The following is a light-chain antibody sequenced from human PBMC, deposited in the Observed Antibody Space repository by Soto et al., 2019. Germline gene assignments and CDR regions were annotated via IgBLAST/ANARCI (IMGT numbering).Light chain of an antibody. V-gene: IGKV3-15*01. Sequence: IVLTQSPATLSMSPGESATLSCRASESVNSNLAWYQQKPGQAPRLLIYGASTRATGIPARFRGSGSGREVNLTISSLQSEDFAVYYCQQYNLRPLFGGGTKVDIK. CDR2: GAS. CDR1: ESVNSN. J-gene: IGKJ4*01. CDR3: QQYNLRPL.